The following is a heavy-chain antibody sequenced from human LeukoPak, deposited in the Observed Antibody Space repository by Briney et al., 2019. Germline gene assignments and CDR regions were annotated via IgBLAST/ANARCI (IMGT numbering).Heavy chain of an antibody. CDR2: INHSGST. V-gene: IGHV4-34*01. Sequence: SETLSLTCAVYGGSFSGYYWSWIRQPPGKGLEWIGEINHSGSTNYNPSLKSRVTISVDTSKNQFSLKLSSVTAADTAVYYCGGGRKNWFDHWGQGTLVTVSS. CDR1: GGSFSGYY. CDR3: GGGRKNWFDH. J-gene: IGHJ5*02.